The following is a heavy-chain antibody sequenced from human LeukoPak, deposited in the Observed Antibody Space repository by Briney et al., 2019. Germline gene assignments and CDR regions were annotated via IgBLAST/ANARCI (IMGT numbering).Heavy chain of an antibody. CDR3: ARVIVLVEGASDHFDY. Sequence: PGGSLRLSCAASGFTFSSYWMTWVRQPPGKGLEWVANIKYDGSAKYYGDSVKGRFTISRDNTKNSLYLQMNSLRAEDTAVCYCARVIVLVEGASDHFDYWGQGTPATVHS. D-gene: IGHD2-2*01. CDR2: IKYDGSAK. CDR1: GFTFSSYW. V-gene: IGHV3-7*01. J-gene: IGHJ4*02.